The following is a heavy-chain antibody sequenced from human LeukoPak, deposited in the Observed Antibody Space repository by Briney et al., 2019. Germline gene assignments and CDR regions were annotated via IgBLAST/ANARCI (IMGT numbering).Heavy chain of an antibody. CDR1: GGSISSGGYY. J-gene: IGHJ6*03. Sequence: PSQTLSLTCTVSGGSISSGGYYWSWIRQPPGKGLEWIGYIYHSGSTYYNPSLKSRVTISVDRSKNQFSLKLSSVTAADTAVYYCARDPVGYYMDVWGKGATVTVSS. CDR2: IYHSGST. V-gene: IGHV4-30-2*01. D-gene: IGHD1-26*01. CDR3: ARDPVGYYMDV.